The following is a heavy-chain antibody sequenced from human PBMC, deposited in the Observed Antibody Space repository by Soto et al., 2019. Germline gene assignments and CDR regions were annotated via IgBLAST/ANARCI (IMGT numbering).Heavy chain of an antibody. D-gene: IGHD3-22*01. CDR2: ISYGGSNK. CDR1: GFTFSSYG. Sequence: GGSLRLSCAASGFTFSSYGMHWVRQTPGKGLEWVAVISYGGSNKYYADSVKGRFTISRDNSKNTLYLQMNSLRAEDTAVYYCAKEPPKYYYDSSGYYYFDYWGQGTLVTVSS. V-gene: IGHV3-30*18. J-gene: IGHJ4*02. CDR3: AKEPPKYYYDSSGYYYFDY.